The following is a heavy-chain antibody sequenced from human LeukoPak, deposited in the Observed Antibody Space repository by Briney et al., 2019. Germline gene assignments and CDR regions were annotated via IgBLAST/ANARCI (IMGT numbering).Heavy chain of an antibody. D-gene: IGHD5-12*01. V-gene: IGHV3-43*02. CDR2: ISGDGGST. J-gene: IGHJ4*02. CDR1: GFTFDDYA. Sequence: GSLRLSCAASGFTFDDYAMHWVRQAPGKGLEWVSLISGDGGSTYYADSVKGRFTISRDNSKNSLYLQMNSLRTEDTALYYCATGGYSGYADYWGQGTLVTVSS. CDR3: ATGGYSGYADY.